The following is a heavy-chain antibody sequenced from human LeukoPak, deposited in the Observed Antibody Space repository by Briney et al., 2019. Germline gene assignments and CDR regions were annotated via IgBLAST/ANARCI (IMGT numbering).Heavy chain of an antibody. CDR1: GGSISSYY. CDR3: ARGGNPPFFDY. CDR2: IYYSGST. V-gene: IGHV4-59*08. J-gene: IGHJ4*02. Sequence: PSETLSPTCTVSGGSISSYYWSWIRQPPGKGLEWIGYIYYSGSTNYNPSLKSRVTISVDTSKNQFSLKLSSVTAADTAVYYCARGGNPPFFDYWGQGTLVTVSS. D-gene: IGHD4-23*01.